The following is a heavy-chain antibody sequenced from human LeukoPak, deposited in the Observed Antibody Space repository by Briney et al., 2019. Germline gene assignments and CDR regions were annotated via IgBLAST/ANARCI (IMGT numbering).Heavy chain of an antibody. CDR1: GGSISSGDYY. CDR3: ARYGCSSTSCFYYYYYYMDV. J-gene: IGHJ6*03. D-gene: IGHD2-2*01. Sequence: NPSQTLSLTCTVSGGSISSGDYYWSWIRQPPGKGLEWIGSIYHSGSTYYNPSLKSRVTISVDTSKNQFSLKLSSVTAADTAVYYCARYGCSSTSCFYYYYYYMDVWGKGTTVTVSS. V-gene: IGHV4-30-2*03. CDR2: IYHSGST.